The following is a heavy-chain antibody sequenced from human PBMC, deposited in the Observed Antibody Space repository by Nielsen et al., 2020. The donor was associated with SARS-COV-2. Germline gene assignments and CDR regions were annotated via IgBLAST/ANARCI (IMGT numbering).Heavy chain of an antibody. Sequence: GGSLRLSCAASGFTFSSYSMNWVRQAPGKGLDWVSYISTSSRTIYYADSVKGRFTISRDNAKNSLYLQMNSLRAEDTAVYYCARVITDGNYYYYYSMDVWGQGTTVTVSS. J-gene: IGHJ6*02. V-gene: IGHV3-48*01. CDR2: ISTSSRTI. CDR1: GFTFSSYS. D-gene: IGHD3-10*01. CDR3: ARVITDGNYYYYYSMDV.